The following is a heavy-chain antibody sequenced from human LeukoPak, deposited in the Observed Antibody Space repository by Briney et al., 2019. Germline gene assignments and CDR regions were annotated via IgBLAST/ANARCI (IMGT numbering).Heavy chain of an antibody. V-gene: IGHV1-69*05. J-gene: IGHJ3*02. Sequence: ASVKVSCKASGGTFSSYAISWVRQAPGQGLEWMGRIIPIFGTANYAQKFQGRVTITTDESTSTAYMELSSLRSGDTAVYYCARGRTYYYDSSGYGAFDIWGQGTMVTVSS. CDR3: ARGRTYYYDSSGYGAFDI. CDR2: IIPIFGTA. CDR1: GGTFSSYA. D-gene: IGHD3-22*01.